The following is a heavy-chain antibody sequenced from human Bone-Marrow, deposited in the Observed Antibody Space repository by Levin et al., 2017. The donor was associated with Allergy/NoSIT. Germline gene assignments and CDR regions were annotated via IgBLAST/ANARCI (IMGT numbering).Heavy chain of an antibody. V-gene: IGHV1-18*01. CDR2: ISGYNGNT. Sequence: GESLKISCKASGYTFTSYGISWVRQAPGQGLEWMGWISGYNGNTNYAQKLQGRVTMTTDTSTSTAYMELRSLRSDDTAVYYCARVTGYSSGWVDYYYMDVWGKGTTVTVSS. CDR3: ARVTGYSSGWVDYYYMDV. D-gene: IGHD6-25*01. J-gene: IGHJ6*03. CDR1: GYTFTSYG.